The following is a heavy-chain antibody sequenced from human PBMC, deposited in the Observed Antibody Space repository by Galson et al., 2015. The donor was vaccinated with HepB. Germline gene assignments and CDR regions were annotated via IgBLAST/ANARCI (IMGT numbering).Heavy chain of an antibody. D-gene: IGHD6-13*01. J-gene: IGHJ5*02. CDR2: IIPIFGTA. CDR1: GGTFSSYA. CDR3: AASIAAAGRVNWFDP. V-gene: IGHV1-69*06. Sequence: SVKVSCKASGGTFSSYAISWVRQAPGQGLEWMGGIIPIFGTANYAQKFQGRVTITADKSTSTAYMELSSLRSEDTAVYYCAASIAAAGRVNWFDPWGQGTLVTVSS.